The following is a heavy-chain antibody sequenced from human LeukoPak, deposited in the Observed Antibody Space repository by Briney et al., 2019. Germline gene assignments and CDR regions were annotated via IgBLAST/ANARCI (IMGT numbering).Heavy chain of an antibody. CDR1: GGSLSSSSYY. V-gene: IGHV4-39*01. J-gene: IGHJ4*02. CDR3: ARRSPYYDFDY. D-gene: IGHD3-3*01. CDR2: IYYSGST. Sequence: PSETLSLTCTVSGGSLSSSSYYWGWIRQPPGKGLEWIGSIYYSGSTYYNPSLKSRVTVSVDTSKNQFALKLSSVTAADTAVYYCARRSPYYDFDYWGQGTLVTVSS.